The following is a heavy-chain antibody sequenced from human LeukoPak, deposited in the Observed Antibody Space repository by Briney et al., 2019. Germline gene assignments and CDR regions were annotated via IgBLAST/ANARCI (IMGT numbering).Heavy chain of an antibody. CDR3: ASQTGYYYDSSGPFDY. Sequence: SQTLSLICTVSGGPISSGDYHWTWIPQPPGKVLEWIGYICYSGSTYYNPCLKSRVTISVDTSKNQFSLKLSSVTAADTAVYYCASQTGYYYDSSGPFDYWGQGTLVTVSS. CDR2: ICYSGST. J-gene: IGHJ4*02. V-gene: IGHV4-30-4*01. D-gene: IGHD3-22*01. CDR1: GGPISSGDYH.